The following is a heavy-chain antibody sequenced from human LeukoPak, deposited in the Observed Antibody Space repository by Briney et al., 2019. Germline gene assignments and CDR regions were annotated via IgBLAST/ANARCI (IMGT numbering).Heavy chain of an antibody. CDR1: GFTFSSYS. CDR3: AKEELIQLLLYTFDY. V-gene: IGHV3-48*01. CDR2: ISSGSSTI. D-gene: IGHD2-2*02. J-gene: IGHJ4*02. Sequence: GGSLRLSCAASGFTFSSYSMNWVRQAPGKGLEWVSYISSGSSTIYYADSVKGRFTISRDNSKNTLYLQMNSLRAEDTAVYYCAKEELIQLLLYTFDYWGQGTLVTVSS.